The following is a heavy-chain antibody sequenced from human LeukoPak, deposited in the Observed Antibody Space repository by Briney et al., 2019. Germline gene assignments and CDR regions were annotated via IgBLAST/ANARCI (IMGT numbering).Heavy chain of an antibody. J-gene: IGHJ5*02. CDR3: ARTYGGSYYRSWFDP. CDR1: GGSISSSSYY. CDR2: IYYSGST. D-gene: IGHD1-26*01. V-gene: IGHV4-39*01. Sequence: PSETLSLTCTVSGGSISSSSYYWGWIRQPPGKGLEWIGSIYYSGSTYYNPSLKSRVTTSVDTSKNQFSLQLSLVTAAHTAVYFCARTYGGSYYRSWFDPWGQGTLVTVSS.